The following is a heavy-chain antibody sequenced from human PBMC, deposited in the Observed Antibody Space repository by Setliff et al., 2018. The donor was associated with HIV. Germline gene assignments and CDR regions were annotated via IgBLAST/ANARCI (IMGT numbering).Heavy chain of an antibody. CDR3: ARGPPFAY. Sequence: TLSLTCNVSGGSFIGSSFQSTWIRQAPGKGLEWIGDIAYSGTTMYFNYNPSLESRLSLSEDTSRHQFSLKLTSVTADGTGIYYCARGPPFAYWGQGLLVTVSS. CDR2: IAYSGTTMYF. J-gene: IGHJ4*02. CDR1: GGSFIGSSFQ. V-gene: IGHV4-39*07.